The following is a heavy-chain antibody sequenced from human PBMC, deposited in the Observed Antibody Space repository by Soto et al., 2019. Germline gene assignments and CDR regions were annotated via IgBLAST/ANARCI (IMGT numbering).Heavy chain of an antibody. CDR2: ISYDGSNK. CDR3: AATWDGYSYGDGVYYFDY. Sequence: PGGSLRLSCAASGFTFSSYGMHWVRQAPGKGLEWVAVISYDGSNKYYTESVKGRFTISRDNSKNTLYLQMNSLRAEDTAVYYCAATWDGYSYGDGVYYFDYWGQGT. J-gene: IGHJ4*02. CDR1: GFTFSSYG. D-gene: IGHD5-18*01. V-gene: IGHV3-30*03.